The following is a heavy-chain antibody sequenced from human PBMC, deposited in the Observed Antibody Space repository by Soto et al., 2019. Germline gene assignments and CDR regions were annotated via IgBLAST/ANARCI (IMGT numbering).Heavy chain of an antibody. D-gene: IGHD2-2*01. J-gene: IGHJ4*02. CDR1: GFTFSSYG. CDR3: ARDDPSYQLLY. Sequence: PGGSLRLSCAASGFTFSSYGMHWVRQAPGKGLEWVAVIWHDGSNKYYADSVKGRFTISRDNSKNTLYLQMNSLRAEDTAVYYCARDDPSYQLLYWGQGTLVTVSS. V-gene: IGHV3-33*01. CDR2: IWHDGSNK.